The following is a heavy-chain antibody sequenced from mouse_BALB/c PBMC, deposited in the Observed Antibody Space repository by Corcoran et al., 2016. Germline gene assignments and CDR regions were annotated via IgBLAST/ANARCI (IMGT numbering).Heavy chain of an antibody. Sequence: EVQLQQSGPELVKPGASVKISCKASGYSFTGYYMHWVKQSHVKSLEWIGRINPYNGATSYNQNFKDKASLTVDKSSSTAYMELHSLTSEDSAVYYCARRDDDYFDYWGQGTTLTVSS. CDR3: ARRDDDYFDY. CDR1: GYSFTGYY. D-gene: IGHD2-14*01. J-gene: IGHJ2*01. V-gene: IGHV1-26*01. CDR2: INPYNGAT.